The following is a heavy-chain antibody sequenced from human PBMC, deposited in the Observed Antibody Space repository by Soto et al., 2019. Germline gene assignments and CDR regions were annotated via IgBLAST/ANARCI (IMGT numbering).Heavy chain of an antibody. CDR1: GGSISSSSFY. J-gene: IGHJ4*02. Sequence: NLSETLSLTCTVSGGSISSSSFYWGWIRQPPGKGMEWIGRIYYSGSTYYNPHLKSRVTISADTSTNQFSLKLSTVTAADTEVYYCSRRVGWGFDYWGQGNLVTVSS. D-gene: IGHD1-26*01. V-gene: IGHV4-39*01. CDR2: IYYSGST. CDR3: SRRVGWGFDY.